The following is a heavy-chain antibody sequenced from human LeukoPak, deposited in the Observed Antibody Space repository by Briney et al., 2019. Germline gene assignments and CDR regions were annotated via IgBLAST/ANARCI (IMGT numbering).Heavy chain of an antibody. D-gene: IGHD3-22*01. J-gene: IGHJ4*02. CDR3: AREDDSTSFDY. CDR2: IKHDGSEK. V-gene: IGHV3-7*01. Sequence: GGSLRLSCEASGFTFSNYWMSWVRQAPGKGLEWVANIKHDGSEKYYVDSVKGRFTISRDNGKNSLYVQMSSLSVEDTAVYYCAREDDSTSFDYWGQGTLVTVSS. CDR1: GFTFSNYW.